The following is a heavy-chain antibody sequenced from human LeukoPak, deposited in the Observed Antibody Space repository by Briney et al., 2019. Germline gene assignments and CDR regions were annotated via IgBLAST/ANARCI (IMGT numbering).Heavy chain of an antibody. CDR3: ARLTLLWFGET. Sequence: SETLSLTCTVSGAFIISSTDYYWGWIRQSPGKGLEWIGSIYHNGNTYYNPSLKSRVTISVDTSKNQFSLKLSSVTAADTAVYYCARLTLLWFGETWGQGTLVTVSS. CDR2: IYHNGNT. D-gene: IGHD3-10*01. V-gene: IGHV4-39*07. CDR1: GAFIISSTDYY. J-gene: IGHJ5*02.